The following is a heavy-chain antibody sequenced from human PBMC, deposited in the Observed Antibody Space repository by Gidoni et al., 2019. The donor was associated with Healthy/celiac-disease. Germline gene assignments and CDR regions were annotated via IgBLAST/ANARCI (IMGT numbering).Heavy chain of an antibody. J-gene: IGHJ5*02. CDR1: GGSFSGYY. CDR3: ARGGGPRWFDP. V-gene: IGHV4-34*01. CDR2: VNHSGST. Sequence: QVQLQQWGAGLLKTSETLSLTCAVYGGSFSGYYWSWFRQPPGKGLEWIGEVNHSGSTNYNPSLKSLVTKSVDTSKNQFSLKVSSVTAADTAVYYGARGGGPRWFDPWGQGTLVTVSS.